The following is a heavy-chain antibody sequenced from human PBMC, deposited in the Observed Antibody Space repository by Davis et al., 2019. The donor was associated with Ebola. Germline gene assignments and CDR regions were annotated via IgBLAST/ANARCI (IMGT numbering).Heavy chain of an antibody. CDR2: IIPIFGTA. V-gene: IGHV1-69*13. CDR1: GGTFSSYA. Sequence: AASVKVSCKASGGTFSSYAISWVRQAPGQGLEWMGGIIPIFGTANYAQKFQGRVTITADESTSTAYMELSSLRSEDTAVYYCARLTGDLYYYGMDVWGQGTTVTVSS. J-gene: IGHJ6*02. CDR3: ARLTGDLYYYGMDV. D-gene: IGHD7-27*01.